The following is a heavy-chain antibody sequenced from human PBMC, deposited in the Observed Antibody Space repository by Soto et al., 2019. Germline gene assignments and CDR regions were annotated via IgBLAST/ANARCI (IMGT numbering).Heavy chain of an antibody. D-gene: IGHD2-2*02. CDR2: IIPILGIA. CDR1: GGTFSSYT. CDR3: AMEYCSSTSCYRDY. Sequence: QVQLVQSGAEVQKPWSSVKVSCHASGGTFSSYTISWVRQAPGQGLEWMGRIIPILGIANYAQKVQGRVTSTAYKSTSTAYMERCSMRPEDTAVYYCAMEYCSSTSCYRDYWGQGTLVTVSS. J-gene: IGHJ4*02. V-gene: IGHV1-69*02.